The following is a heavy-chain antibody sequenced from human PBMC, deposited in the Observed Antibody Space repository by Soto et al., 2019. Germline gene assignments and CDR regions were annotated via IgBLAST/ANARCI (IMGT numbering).Heavy chain of an antibody. J-gene: IGHJ4*02. D-gene: IGHD3-22*01. CDR1: GGSISSHY. CDR3: ARVDYYDSSGYRDY. V-gene: IGHV4-30-4*01. Sequence: SETLSLTCTVSGGSISSHYWSWICQPPGKGLEWIGYIYYSGSTYYNPSLKSRVTISVDTSKNQFSLKLSSVTAADTAVYYCARVDYYDSSGYRDYWGQGTLVTVSS. CDR2: IYYSGST.